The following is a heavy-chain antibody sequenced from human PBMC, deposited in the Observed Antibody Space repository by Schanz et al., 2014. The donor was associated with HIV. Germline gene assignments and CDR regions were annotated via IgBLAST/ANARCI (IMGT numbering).Heavy chain of an antibody. CDR3: RVITRWFGEARYASDV. V-gene: IGHV3-49*05. J-gene: IGHJ6*02. Sequence: EVQLVESGGGLVKPGRSLRLSCTTSGFTFSDYPVSWLRQAPGKGLEWVGFIKSKAYGGTPEYAASVKGRFTISRDDSKSIAYLQLNSLRVEDTAIYYCRVITRWFGEARYASDVWGQGTTVIVSS. D-gene: IGHD3-10*01. CDR2: IKSKAYGGTP. CDR1: GFTFSDYP.